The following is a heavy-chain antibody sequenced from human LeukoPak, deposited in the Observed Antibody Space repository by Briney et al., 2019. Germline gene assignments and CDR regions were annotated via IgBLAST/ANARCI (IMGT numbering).Heavy chain of an antibody. CDR1: GGSISSYY. V-gene: IGHV4-59*12. CDR2: IYYSGST. D-gene: IGHD3-10*01. J-gene: IGHJ3*02. Sequence: PSETLSLTCTVSGGSISSYYWSWIRQPPGKGLEWIGYIYYSGSTNYNPSLKSRVTISVDTSKNQFSLKLSSVTAADTAVYYCARDGWEYYYGSGSYPGAFDIWVQGTMVTVSS. CDR3: ARDGWEYYYGSGSYPGAFDI.